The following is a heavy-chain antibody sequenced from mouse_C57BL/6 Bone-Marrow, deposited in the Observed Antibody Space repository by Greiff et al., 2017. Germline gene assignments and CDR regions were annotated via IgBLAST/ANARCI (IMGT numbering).Heavy chain of an antibody. CDR2: IYPGSGST. J-gene: IGHJ1*03. CDR1: GYTFTSYW. V-gene: IGHV1-55*01. D-gene: IGHD2-5*01. Sequence: VQLQQPGAELVKPGASVKMSCKASGYTFTSYWITWVKQRPGQGLEWIGDIYPGSGSTNYNEKFKSKATLTVDTSSSTAYMQLTGLTSEDSAVYYGARPYYSNYWYYDVGGRGTAVTVSS. CDR3: ARPYYSNYWYYDV.